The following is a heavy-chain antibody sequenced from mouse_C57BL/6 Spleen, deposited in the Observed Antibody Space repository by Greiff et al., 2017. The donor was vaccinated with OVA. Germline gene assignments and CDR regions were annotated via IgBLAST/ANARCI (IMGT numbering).Heavy chain of an antibody. CDR3: ASGNYAYAMDY. CDR1: GYSFTGYY. Sequence: EVQLQQSGPELVKPGASVKISCKASGYSFTGYYMNWVKQSPEKSLEWIGEINPSTGGTTYNQKFKAKATLTVDKSSSTAYMQLKSLTSEDSAVYYCASGNYAYAMDYWGQGTSVTVSS. J-gene: IGHJ4*01. V-gene: IGHV1-42*01. D-gene: IGHD2-1*01. CDR2: INPSTGGT.